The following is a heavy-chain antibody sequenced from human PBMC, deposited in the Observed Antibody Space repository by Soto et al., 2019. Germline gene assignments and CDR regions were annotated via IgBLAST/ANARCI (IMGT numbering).Heavy chain of an antibody. J-gene: IGHJ6*02. Sequence: EVQLLESGGGLVQPGGSLRLSCAASGFTFSSYAMSWVRQAPGKGLEWVSAISGSGGSTYYADSVKGRFTISRDNSKNTLYLQMNSLRAEDTAVYYCVKGGRAAGTRYYYYYGMDVWGQGTTVTVSS. CDR1: GFTFSSYA. V-gene: IGHV3-23*01. D-gene: IGHD6-13*01. CDR3: VKGGRAAGTRYYYYYGMDV. CDR2: ISGSGGST.